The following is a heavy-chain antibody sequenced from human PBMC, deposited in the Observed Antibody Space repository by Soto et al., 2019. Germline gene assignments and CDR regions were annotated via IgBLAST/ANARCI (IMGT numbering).Heavy chain of an antibody. D-gene: IGHD6-19*01. V-gene: IGHV3-30*03. CDR1: GFTFSSYG. J-gene: IGHJ4*02. CDR2: ISYDGSNK. CDR3: ATRIAVAAFDY. Sequence: GGSLRLSCAASGFTFSSYGMHWVRQAPGKGLEWVAVISYDGSNKYYADSVKGRFTISRDNSKNTLYLQMNSLRAEDTAVYYCATRIAVAAFDYWGQGTLVTVSS.